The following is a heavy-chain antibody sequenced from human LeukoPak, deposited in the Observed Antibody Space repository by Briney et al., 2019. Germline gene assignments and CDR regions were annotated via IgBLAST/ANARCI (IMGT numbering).Heavy chain of an antibody. CDR3: ARRPYYDSSGYYLESWFDP. V-gene: IGHV1-46*01. Sequence: GASVKVSCKASGYTFMGYYMHWVRQAPAQGLQWMGIINPSGGSTSYAQKFQGRVTMTRDTSTSTVYMELSSLRSEDTAVYYCARRPYYDSSGYYLESWFDPWGQGTLVTVSS. J-gene: IGHJ5*02. D-gene: IGHD3-22*01. CDR2: INPSGGST. CDR1: GYTFMGYY.